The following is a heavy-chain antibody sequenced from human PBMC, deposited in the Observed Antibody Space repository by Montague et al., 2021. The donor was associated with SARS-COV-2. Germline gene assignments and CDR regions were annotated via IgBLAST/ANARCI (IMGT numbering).Heavy chain of an antibody. CDR2: LNGDGSFT. D-gene: IGHD1-20*01. V-gene: IGHV3-74*01. J-gene: IGHJ4*02. Sequence: SLILSFSDSGFTFSSYWMHWVRQAPGKGLVWVARLNGDGSFTSYMDSVKGRFTISRDNAKNTLYLQMNSLRGEDTAVYYCASFGLNWKDSYWGQGTLVAVSS. CDR1: GFTFSSYW. CDR3: ASFGLNWKDSY.